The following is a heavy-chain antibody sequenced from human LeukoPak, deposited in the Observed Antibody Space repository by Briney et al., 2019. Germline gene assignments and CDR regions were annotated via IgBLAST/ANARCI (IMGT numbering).Heavy chain of an antibody. CDR1: GFTFSNAW. D-gene: IGHD4-17*01. V-gene: IGHV3-15*01. CDR2: VKSKSDGGTT. CDR3: ADRDYGDSYFGY. Sequence: GGSLRLPCAASGFTFSNAWMSWVRQAPGKGLEWVGLVKSKSDGGTTDYAAPVKGRFTISRDDSKNTLYLQMNSLKTQDTAVYYCADRDYGDSYFGYWGQGTLVTVSS. J-gene: IGHJ4*02.